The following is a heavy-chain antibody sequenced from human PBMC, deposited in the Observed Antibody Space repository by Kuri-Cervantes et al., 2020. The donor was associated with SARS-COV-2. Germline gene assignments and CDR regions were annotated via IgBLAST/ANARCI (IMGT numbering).Heavy chain of an antibody. D-gene: IGHD6-19*01. V-gene: IGHV3-7*01. CDR1: GFTFSSYW. J-gene: IGHJ4*02. Sequence: LSLTCAASGFTFSSYWMSWVRQAPGKGLEWVANIKQDGSEKYYVDSVKGRFTISRDNAKNSLYLQMNSLRAEDTAVYYCAREGIAVAAFDYWGQGTLVTVSS. CDR2: IKQDGSEK. CDR3: AREGIAVAAFDY.